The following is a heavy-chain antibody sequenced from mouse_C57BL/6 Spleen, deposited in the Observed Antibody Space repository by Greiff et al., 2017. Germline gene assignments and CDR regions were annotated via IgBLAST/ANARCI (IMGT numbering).Heavy chain of an antibody. D-gene: IGHD4-1*01. CDR3: ERDAGTFDY. Sequence: EVMLVESGGGLVKPGGSLKLSCAASGFTFSSYAMSWVRQTPEKRLEWVATISDGGSYTYYPDKVKGRFTISRDNAKNNLYLQMSHLKSEDTAMYCCERDAGTFDYWGQGTTLTVSS. J-gene: IGHJ2*01. V-gene: IGHV5-4*01. CDR2: ISDGGSYT. CDR1: GFTFSSYA.